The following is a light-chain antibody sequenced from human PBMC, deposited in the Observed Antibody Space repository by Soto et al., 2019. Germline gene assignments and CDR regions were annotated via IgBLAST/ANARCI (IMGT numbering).Light chain of an antibody. CDR2: DVT. Sequence: QSVLSQPASVSGSPGQSITISCTETSSGVGGVKSISWYQQHPGKAPKLMIYDVTHRASGVSDRFSGSKSGDTASLSIFDLQIEDEAQYYCTSYTTRSTVFGGGTKLTVL. J-gene: IGLJ2*01. CDR3: TSYTTRSTV. V-gene: IGLV2-14*03. CDR1: SSGVGGVKS.